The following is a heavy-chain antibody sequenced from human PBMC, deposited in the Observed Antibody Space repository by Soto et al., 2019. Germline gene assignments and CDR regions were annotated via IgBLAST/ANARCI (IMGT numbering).Heavy chain of an antibody. CDR2: ISYDGSNK. CDR3: AKDLLRPGRAYGMDV. V-gene: IGHV3-30*18. CDR1: GFTFSSYG. Sequence: QVQLVESGGGVVQPGRSLRLSCAASGFTFSSYGMHWVRQAPGKGLAWVAVISYDGSNKYYADSVKGRFTISRDNSKNTLYLQMNSLIVEDTAVYYCAKDLLRPGRAYGMDVWGQGTTVTVSS. J-gene: IGHJ6*02.